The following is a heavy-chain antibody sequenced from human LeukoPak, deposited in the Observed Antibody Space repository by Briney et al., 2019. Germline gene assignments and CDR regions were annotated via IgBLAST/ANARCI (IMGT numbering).Heavy chain of an antibody. CDR1: GFTFSSYS. CDR2: ISSSSSTI. V-gene: IGHV3-48*04. D-gene: IGHD6-13*01. CDR3: ARGYGYSSSWLDY. Sequence: GGSLRLSCVASGFTFSSYSMNWVRQAPGKGLEWVSYISSSSSTIYYADSVKGRFTISRDNAKNSLYLQMNSLRAEDTAVYYCARGYGYSSSWLDYWGQGTLVTVSS. J-gene: IGHJ4*02.